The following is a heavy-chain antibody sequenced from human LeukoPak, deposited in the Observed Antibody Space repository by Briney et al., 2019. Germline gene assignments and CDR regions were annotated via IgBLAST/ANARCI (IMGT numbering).Heavy chain of an antibody. CDR1: GFTFSSFE. Sequence: PGGSLRLSCTASGFTFSSFEMNWVRQAPGKGLEWISDITSSSDTIYYTESVRGRFTISRDNAKNSLYLQMNSLRAEDTAVYYCTRDGCTSTNCQWFDCWGQGTLVTVSS. D-gene: IGHD2-2*01. CDR2: ITSSSDTI. V-gene: IGHV3-48*03. CDR3: TRDGCTSTNCQWFDC. J-gene: IGHJ4*02.